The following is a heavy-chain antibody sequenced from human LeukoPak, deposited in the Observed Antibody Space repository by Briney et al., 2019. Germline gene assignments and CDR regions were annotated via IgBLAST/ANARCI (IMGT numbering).Heavy chain of an antibody. CDR3: AREESGGYFDY. CDR1: GYTFTSYY. J-gene: IGHJ4*02. V-gene: IGHV1-18*04. D-gene: IGHD2-8*02. Sequence: ASVKVSCKASGYTFTSYYMHWVRQAPGQGLEWMGWISAYNGNTNYAQKLQGRVTMTTDTSTSTAYMELRSLRSEDTAVYYCAREESGGYFDYWGEGTPVTVPS. CDR2: ISAYNGNT.